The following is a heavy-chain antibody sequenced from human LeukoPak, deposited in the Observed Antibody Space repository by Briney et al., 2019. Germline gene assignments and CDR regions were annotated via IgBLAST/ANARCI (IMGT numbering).Heavy chain of an antibody. CDR1: GGTVSSYA. CDR3: VRSAGTVDKDMDNVSGDY. J-gene: IGHJ4*02. CDR2: IIPILGIA. D-gene: IGHD5-12*01. V-gene: IGHV1-69*04. Sequence: SSGKVSCKASGGTVSSYAIIWVRQAPGQGREGMGRIIPILGIANDPQKLQARVTITADKFTSTTYLELSRLSSWDAAVEFCVRSAGTVDKDMDNVSGDYWGQGTLVTVS.